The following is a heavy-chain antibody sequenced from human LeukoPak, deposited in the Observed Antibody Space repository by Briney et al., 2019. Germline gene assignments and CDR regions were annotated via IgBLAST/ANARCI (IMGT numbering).Heavy chain of an antibody. J-gene: IGHJ4*02. Sequence: GGSLRLSCAASGFIFSSHWMHWVRQTPGKGLVWVSRMNSDGSSITYADSVKGRFTISGDNAKNTLYLQMNSLRAEDTAVYYCARDRVLGGIDYWGQGTLVTVSS. D-gene: IGHD1-1*01. V-gene: IGHV3-74*01. CDR3: ARDRVLGGIDY. CDR2: MNSDGSSI. CDR1: GFIFSSHW.